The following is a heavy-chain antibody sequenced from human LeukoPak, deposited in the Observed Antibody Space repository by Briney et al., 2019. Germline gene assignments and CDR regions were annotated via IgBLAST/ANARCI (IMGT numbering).Heavy chain of an antibody. CDR1: GYTFTSYY. Sequence: GASVKVSCKASGYTFTSYYMHWVRQAPGQGFRGWGLINPSAGTTTYAQKFQGRVTVTRDTSTSTVYMDLSSLKSEHTAVYYCARGRSSVWPVGLCMDVWGQGTTVTVSS. CDR3: ARGRSSVWPVGLCMDV. D-gene: IGHD6-19*01. J-gene: IGHJ6*02. CDR2: INPSAGTT. V-gene: IGHV1-46*01.